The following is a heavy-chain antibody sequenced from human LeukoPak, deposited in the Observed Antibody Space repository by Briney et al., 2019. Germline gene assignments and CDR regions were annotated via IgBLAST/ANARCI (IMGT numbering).Heavy chain of an antibody. CDR3: ARAQKYSYDAFDI. D-gene: IGHD4-11*01. J-gene: IGHJ3*02. V-gene: IGHV3-48*04. Sequence: GGSLRLSCAASGFTFSSYSMNWVRQAPGKGLEYVSYNSSGSGTIYYADSVKGRFTISRDNAKNSPYLQMNSLSAEDTAVYYCARAQKYSYDAFDIWGQGTMVTVSS. CDR1: GFTFSSYS. CDR2: NSSGSGTI.